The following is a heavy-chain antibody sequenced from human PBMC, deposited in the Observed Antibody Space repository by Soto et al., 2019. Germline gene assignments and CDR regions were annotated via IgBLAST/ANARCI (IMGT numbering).Heavy chain of an antibody. CDR2: LYASDST. Sequence: EVQLVETGGGLIQPGGSLRLSCAASGFTVSSHYMSWVHQTPGKGLEWVSILYASDSTFYADSVEGRFTISRDNSKNTVYLQLNSLRAEDTAVYYCATTVTRLIAFDVWGQGTMVTVSS. CDR1: GFTVSSHY. CDR3: ATTVTRLIAFDV. D-gene: IGHD4-17*01. V-gene: IGHV3-53*02. J-gene: IGHJ3*01.